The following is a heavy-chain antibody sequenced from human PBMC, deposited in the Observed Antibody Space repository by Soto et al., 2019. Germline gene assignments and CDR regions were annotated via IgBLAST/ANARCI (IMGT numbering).Heavy chain of an antibody. CDR1: GYTFTSYG. J-gene: IGHJ4*02. CDR3: ARTGDNYYYFDC. CDR2: ISAYNGNT. D-gene: IGHD1-1*01. V-gene: IGHV1-18*01. Sequence: QVPLVQSGAEVKKPGASVKVSCKASGYTFTSYGISWVRQAPGQGLEWMVRISAYNGNTIYAQKFQDRVTMTTDTSTSTAYMELRSLRSDDTAMYYCARTGDNYYYFDCWGQGTPVTVSS.